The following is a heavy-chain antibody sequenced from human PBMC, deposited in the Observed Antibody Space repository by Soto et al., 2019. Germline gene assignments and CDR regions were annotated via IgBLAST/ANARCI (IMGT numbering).Heavy chain of an antibody. Sequence: PSETLSLTCTVSGGSISSGGYSWSWIRQPPGKGLEWIGYIYHSGSTYYNPSLKSRVTISVDRSKNQFSLKLSSVTAADTAVYYCARGRITMVRGVIHNLYGMDVWGQGTTVTVSS. CDR2: IYHSGST. V-gene: IGHV4-30-2*01. D-gene: IGHD3-10*01. J-gene: IGHJ6*02. CDR1: GGSISSGGYS. CDR3: ARGRITMVRGVIHNLYGMDV.